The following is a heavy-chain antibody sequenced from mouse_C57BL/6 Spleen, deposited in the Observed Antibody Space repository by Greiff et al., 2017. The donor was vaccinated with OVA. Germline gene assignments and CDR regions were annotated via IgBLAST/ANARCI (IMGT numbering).Heavy chain of an antibody. D-gene: IGHD1-1*01. V-gene: IGHV1-69*01. CDR3: ATEGITTVVATKGFAD. J-gene: IGHJ3*01. CDR1: GYTFTSYW. Sequence: QVQLQQPGAELVMPGASVKLSCKASGYTFTSYWMHWVKQRPGQGLEWIGEIDPSDSYTNYNQKFKGKSTLTVDKSSSTAYMQLSSLTSEDSAVYYCATEGITTVVATKGFADWGQGTLVTVSA. CDR2: IDPSDSYT.